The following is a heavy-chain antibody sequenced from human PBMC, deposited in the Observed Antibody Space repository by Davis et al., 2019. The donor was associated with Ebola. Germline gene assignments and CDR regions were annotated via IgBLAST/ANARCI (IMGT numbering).Heavy chain of an antibody. J-gene: IGHJ4*02. CDR3: AKDPQVGWIQLWLDYFDY. D-gene: IGHD5-18*01. V-gene: IGHV6-1*01. Sequence: SQTLSLTCAVSGDSVSSNSAAWNWIRQSPSRGLEWLGRTYYRSKWYSDYAVSVQSRITINADTSKNQFSLHLNSVTPEDTAVYYCAKDPQVGWIQLWLDYFDYWGQGTLVTVSS. CDR2: TYYRSKWYS. CDR1: GDSVSSNSAA.